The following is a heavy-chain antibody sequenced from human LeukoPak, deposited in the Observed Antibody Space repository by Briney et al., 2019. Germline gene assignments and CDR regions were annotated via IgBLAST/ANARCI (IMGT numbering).Heavy chain of an antibody. V-gene: IGHV4-34*01. CDR2: INHSGST. CDR1: GGSFSGYY. Sequence: SETLSLTCAVYGGSFSGYYWSWIRQPPGKGLEWIGEINHSGSTNYNPSLKSRVTISVDTSKNQFSLKLSSVTAADTAVYYCAGGLSAVWNDDAFDIWGQGTMVTVSS. J-gene: IGHJ3*02. D-gene: IGHD1-1*01. CDR3: AGGLSAVWNDDAFDI.